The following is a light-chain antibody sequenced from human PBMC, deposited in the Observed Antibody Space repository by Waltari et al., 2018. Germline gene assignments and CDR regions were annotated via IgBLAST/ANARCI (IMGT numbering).Light chain of an antibody. CDR3: QQYHTPLS. V-gene: IGKV3-20*01. CDR2: DTS. J-gene: IGKJ1*01. Sequence: EIVLTQSPGTLSLSAGERATLSCRASQSVDTTRLGWYQQKPGQAPRLLSYDTSIRAPGIPDRFSGSGSGTDFTLTISRLEPEDFAVYFCQQYHTPLSFGQGTKVEI. CDR1: QSVDTTR.